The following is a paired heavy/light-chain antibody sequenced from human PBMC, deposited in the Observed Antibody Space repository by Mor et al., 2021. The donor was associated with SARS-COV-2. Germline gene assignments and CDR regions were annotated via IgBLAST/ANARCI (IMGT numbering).Light chain of an antibody. Sequence: IVLTQSPGTLSLSPGETTTLSCRASQRVSSGYLAWYQQKPGQVPRLLIYGASSRATGIPDRFSGSGSGTDFTLTISRLEPEDFAVYYCQQYGRLPFTFGPGTKVDMK. V-gene: IGKV3-20*01. CDR1: QRVSSGY. J-gene: IGKJ3*01. CDR2: GAS. CDR3: QQYGRLPFT.
Heavy chain of an antibody. V-gene: IGHV1-69*01. CDR3: GRNGDDNNIYYYYMDV. J-gene: IGHJ6*03. CDR2: IIPLFDRT. CDR1: GGNFKSYA. D-gene: IGHD3-10*01. Sequence: QVQLVQSGPEMKTPGSSVKVSCQVSGGNFKSYAISWVRQAPGQGLEWMGGIIPLFDRTNYAEKFQGRVTITADDSTTTAYMELSSLTSEDTAVYYCGRNGDDNNIYYYYMDVWGSGTTVTVSS.